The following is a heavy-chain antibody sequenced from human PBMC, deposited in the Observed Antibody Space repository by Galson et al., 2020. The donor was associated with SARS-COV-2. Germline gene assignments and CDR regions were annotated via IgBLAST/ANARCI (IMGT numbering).Heavy chain of an antibody. CDR1: GGSISSGAYS. CDR3: ARVNPFRDVGIDPAASDYYYYGMDV. V-gene: IGHV4-30-2*01. D-gene: IGHD2-2*01. CDR2: IYHSGST. J-gene: IGHJ6*02. Sequence: ASETLSLTCAVSGGSISSGAYSWSWIRQPAGKGLEWIGNIYHSGSTDYNPSLKSLLTISIDTSMNQFSLKLNSVTAADTAVYFCARVNPFRDVGIDPAASDYYYYGMDVWGQGSTVIVSS.